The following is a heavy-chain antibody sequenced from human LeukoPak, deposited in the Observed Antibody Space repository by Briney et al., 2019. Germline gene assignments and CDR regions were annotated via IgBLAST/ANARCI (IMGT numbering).Heavy chain of an antibody. J-gene: IGHJ4*02. CDR2: IKSDGSST. CDR1: GFTFSRYW. D-gene: IGHD1-26*01. Sequence: GGSLRLSCAASGFTFSRYWMHWVRQAPGKGLVWVSCIKSDGSSTSIADSAKSRFTISRDNAKNTVYLQMNSLRAEDTAVYYCVRDNRSYNFDYWGQGTLVTVSS. V-gene: IGHV3-74*01. CDR3: VRDNRSYNFDY.